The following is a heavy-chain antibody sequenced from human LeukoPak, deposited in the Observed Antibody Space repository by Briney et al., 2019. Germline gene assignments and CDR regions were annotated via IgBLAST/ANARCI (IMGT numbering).Heavy chain of an antibody. CDR3: ARGSLAAGFDY. CDR1: GGSFSGYY. Sequence: SETLSLTCAVYGGSFSGYYWSWIRQPPGRGLEWIGEINHSGSANYNPSPKSRVTISVDTSKNQFSLKLSSVTAADTAVYYCARGSLAAGFDYWGQGTLVTVSS. V-gene: IGHV4-34*01. D-gene: IGHD6-13*01. J-gene: IGHJ4*02. CDR2: INHSGSA.